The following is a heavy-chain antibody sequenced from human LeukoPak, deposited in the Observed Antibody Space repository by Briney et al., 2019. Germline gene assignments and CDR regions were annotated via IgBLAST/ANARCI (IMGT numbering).Heavy chain of an antibody. CDR1: GFTFSSYS. Sequence: PGGSLRLSCAASGFTFSSYSMNWVRQAPGKGLEWVSYISSSSSTIYYADSVKGRFTISRDNAKNSLYLQMNSLRAEDTAVYYCASGPVVAVRGMGAFDIWGQGTMVTVSS. CDR3: ASGPVVAVRGMGAFDI. J-gene: IGHJ3*02. D-gene: IGHD2-15*01. CDR2: ISSSSSTI. V-gene: IGHV3-48*04.